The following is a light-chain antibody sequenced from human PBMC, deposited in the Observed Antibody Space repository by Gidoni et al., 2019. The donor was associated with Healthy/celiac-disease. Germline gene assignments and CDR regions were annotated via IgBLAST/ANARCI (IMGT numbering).Light chain of an antibody. J-gene: IGKJ4*01. CDR1: QSVSSSY. CDR3: RQYGSSPPLT. CDR2: CAS. V-gene: IGKV3-20*01. Sequence: IVLMQSPGTLSLSPAERATLSCTASQSVSSSYLPWYQQKPDQAPRLLIYCASSRATGIPDRLSGGGGAREDTLTISRMEHEDYAVYYCRQYGSSPPLTFGGGTKVEIK.